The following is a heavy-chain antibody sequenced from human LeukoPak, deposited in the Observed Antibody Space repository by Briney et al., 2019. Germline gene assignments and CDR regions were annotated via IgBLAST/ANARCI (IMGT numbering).Heavy chain of an antibody. J-gene: IGHJ3*02. Sequence: GGSLRLSCAASGFTFSSYAMSWVRQAPGKGLEWVSAISGSGGSTYYADSVKGRFTISRDNSKNTLYLQMNSLRAEDTAVYYRAKVFGVLPRAFDIWGQGTMVTVSS. CDR1: GFTFSSYA. V-gene: IGHV3-23*01. CDR2: ISGSGGST. D-gene: IGHD3-10*01. CDR3: AKVFGVLPRAFDI.